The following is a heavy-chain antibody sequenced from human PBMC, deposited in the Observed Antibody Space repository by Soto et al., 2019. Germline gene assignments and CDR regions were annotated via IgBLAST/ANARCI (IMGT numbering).Heavy chain of an antibody. CDR1: GFTFSSYG. D-gene: IGHD3-10*01. CDR2: ISYDGSNK. Sequence: GGSLRLSCAASGFTFSSYGMHWVRQAPGKGLEWVAVISYDGSNKYYADSVKGRFTISRDNSKNTLYLQMNSLRAEDTAVYYCAKVSMVRGVTPSPSDYWGQGTLVTVSS. V-gene: IGHV3-30*18. CDR3: AKVSMVRGVTPSPSDY. J-gene: IGHJ4*02.